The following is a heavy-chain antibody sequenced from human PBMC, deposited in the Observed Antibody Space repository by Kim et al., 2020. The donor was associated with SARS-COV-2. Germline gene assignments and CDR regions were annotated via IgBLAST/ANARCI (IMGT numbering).Heavy chain of an antibody. J-gene: IGHJ3*02. CDR2: INPNSGGT. Sequence: ASVKVSCKASGYTFTGYYMHWVRQAPGQGLEWMGRINPNSGGTNYAQKFQGRVTMTRDTSISTAYMELSRLRSDDTGVYYCAFHTILTGPWNAFDIWGQGTMVTVSS. CDR3: AFHTILTGPWNAFDI. D-gene: IGHD3-9*01. V-gene: IGHV1-2*05. CDR1: GYTFTGYY.